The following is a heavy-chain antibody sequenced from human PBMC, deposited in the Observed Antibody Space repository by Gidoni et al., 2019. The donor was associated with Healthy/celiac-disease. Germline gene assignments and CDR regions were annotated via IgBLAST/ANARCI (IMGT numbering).Heavy chain of an antibody. J-gene: IGHJ4*02. D-gene: IGHD5-18*01. CDR3: AKEGYSYGSFDY. CDR1: GFTFSSYG. Sequence: QVQLVESGGGVVQPRGYLRLSCAASGFTFSSYGMHLGRQAPGKGLEWVGFIRYDGSNKYYADSVKGRFTISRDNSKNTLYLQMNSLRAEDTAVYYCAKEGYSYGSFDYWGQGTLVTVSS. CDR2: IRYDGSNK. V-gene: IGHV3-30*02.